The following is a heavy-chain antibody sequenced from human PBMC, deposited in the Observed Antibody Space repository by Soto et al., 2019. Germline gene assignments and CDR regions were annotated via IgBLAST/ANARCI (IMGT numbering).Heavy chain of an antibody. J-gene: IGHJ4*02. Sequence: SETLSLTCTVSGGSISSYYWSWIRQPPGKGLEWIGYIYYSGSTNYNPSLKSRVTISVDTSKNQFSLKLSSVTAADTAVYYCARAKYYYDSSGYYTSYYFDYWGQGTLVNVSS. CDR3: ARAKYYYDSSGYYTSYYFDY. CDR1: GGSISSYY. CDR2: IYYSGST. V-gene: IGHV4-59*01. D-gene: IGHD3-22*01.